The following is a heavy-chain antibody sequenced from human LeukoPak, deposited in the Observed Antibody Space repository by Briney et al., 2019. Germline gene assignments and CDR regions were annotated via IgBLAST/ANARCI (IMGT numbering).Heavy chain of an antibody. J-gene: IGHJ4*02. D-gene: IGHD2-8*01. CDR3: VRTNGGTHYDY. CDR1: GFIFTDYD. Sequence: GGSLRLSCAASGFIFTDYDLHWVRQPPGKGLEWVSVFGIAGDTYYADSVKGRFTISRDVAKNSLYLQMNNLRAGDTAVYYCVRTNGGTHYDYWGQGTLVTVSS. CDR2: FGIAGDT. V-gene: IGHV3-13*01.